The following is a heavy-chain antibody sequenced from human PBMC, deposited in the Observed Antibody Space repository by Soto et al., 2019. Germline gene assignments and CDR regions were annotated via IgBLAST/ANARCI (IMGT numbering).Heavy chain of an antibody. Sequence: QVQLQESGPGLVRPSQTLSLTCTVSGGSISNDGSYWSWIRQHPGKGLEWIGSIYYSGTTYYNPSLKCRLTISVDTSKKHFSLKLNSVTAADTAVYYCARDRDYAGWFDPWGQGTLVTVSS. D-gene: IGHD4-17*01. V-gene: IGHV4-31*03. J-gene: IGHJ5*02. CDR2: IYYSGTT. CDR3: ARDRDYAGWFDP. CDR1: GGSISNDGSY.